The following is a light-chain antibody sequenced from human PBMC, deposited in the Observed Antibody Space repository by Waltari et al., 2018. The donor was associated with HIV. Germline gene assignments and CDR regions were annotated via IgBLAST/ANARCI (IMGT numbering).Light chain of an antibody. CDR2: WAS. V-gene: IGKV4-1*01. CDR1: QSLLYTSNNTNY. CDR3: QQYSITQYS. Sequence: DIVMTQSPASLAVSLGERATINCKSSQSLLYTSNNTNYLAWYQQKPGQPPKLLIYWASTRESGVPDRFSGSGSGTDVTLSISSLQPEYVAVYYCQQYSITQYSFGQGTRLEIK. J-gene: IGKJ2*03.